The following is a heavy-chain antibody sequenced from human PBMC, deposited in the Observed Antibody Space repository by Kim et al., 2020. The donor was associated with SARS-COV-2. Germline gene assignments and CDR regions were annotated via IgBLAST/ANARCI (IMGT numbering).Heavy chain of an antibody. J-gene: IGHJ4*02. D-gene: IGHD6-19*01. Sequence: TNYAPKFQGRVTMTRDTSISTAYMELSRLRSDDTAVYYCARDSSGWSWDYWGQGTLVTVSS. V-gene: IGHV1-2*02. CDR3: ARDSSGWSWDY. CDR2: T.